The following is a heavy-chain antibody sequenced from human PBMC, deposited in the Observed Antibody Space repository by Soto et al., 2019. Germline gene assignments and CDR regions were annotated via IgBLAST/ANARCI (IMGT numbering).Heavy chain of an antibody. V-gene: IGHV4-4*02. J-gene: IGHJ4*02. CDR3: ASSGGGEDY. Sequence: QVQLQESGPGLVKPSGTLSLSCAVSGGSISSSHWWTWVRQPPGKGLEWIGEIYHSASTNYNPSLKRRVTISVDTSWNQFSLNLSSVTAADTAVYYGASSGGGEDYWGQGILVTVSS. CDR2: IYHSAST. CDR1: GGSISSSHW. D-gene: IGHD3-16*01.